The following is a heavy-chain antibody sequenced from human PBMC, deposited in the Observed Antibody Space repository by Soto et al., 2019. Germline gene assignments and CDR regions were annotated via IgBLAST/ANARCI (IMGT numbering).Heavy chain of an antibody. J-gene: IGHJ4*02. CDR3: ARGRYGDY. V-gene: IGHV1-18*01. CDR2: ISAHNGNP. D-gene: IGHD1-1*01. CDR1: GYTFTSYG. Sequence: QVHLVQSGAEVKKPGASVKVSCKGSGYTFTSYGITWVRQAPGQGLEWMGWISAHNGNPNYAQKLQGRVTVTRDTSTSTAYMELRSLSSDDTAGYYWARGRYGDYWGQGALVTVSS.